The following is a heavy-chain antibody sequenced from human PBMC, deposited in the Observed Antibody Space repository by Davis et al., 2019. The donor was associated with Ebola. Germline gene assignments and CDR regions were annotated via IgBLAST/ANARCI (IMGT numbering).Heavy chain of an antibody. J-gene: IGHJ4*02. D-gene: IGHD4-23*01. CDR2: ISAYNGNT. V-gene: IGHV1-18*01. CDR1: GYTLTELS. CDR3: ARVGGNLDY. Sequence: ASVKVSCKVSGYTLTELSMHWVRQAPGQGLEWMGWISAYNGNTNYAQKLQGRVTMTTDTSTSTAYMELRSLRSDDTAVYYCARVGGNLDYWGQGTLVTVSS.